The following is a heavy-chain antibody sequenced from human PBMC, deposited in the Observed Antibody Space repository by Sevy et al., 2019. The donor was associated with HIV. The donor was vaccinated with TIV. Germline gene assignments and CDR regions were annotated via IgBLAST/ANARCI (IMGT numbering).Heavy chain of an antibody. J-gene: IGHJ4*02. D-gene: IGHD3-22*01. CDR2: ISGSGGST. V-gene: IGHV3-23*01. CDR1: GFTFSSYA. CDR3: AKDWYKCLLLDRFDY. Sequence: GGSLRLSCAASGFTFSSYAMSWVRQAPGKGLEWVSAISGSGGSTYYADSVKGRFTISRDNSKNTLYLQMNSLGAEDTAVYYCAKDWYKCLLLDRFDYWGQGTLVTVSS.